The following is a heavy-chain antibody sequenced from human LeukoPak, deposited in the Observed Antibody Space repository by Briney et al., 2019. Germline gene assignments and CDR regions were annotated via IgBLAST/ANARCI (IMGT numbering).Heavy chain of an antibody. D-gene: IGHD2-2*01. CDR1: GGTFIIYA. Sequence: SVKVSFKASGGTFIIYAISWVRQAPGQGLEWMGGIIPIFGTANYAQKFQGRVTITADESTSTAYMELSSLRSEDTAVYYCARGGLSDCSSTSCPNPHFDYWGQGTLVTVSS. CDR2: IIPIFGTA. V-gene: IGHV1-69*13. J-gene: IGHJ4*02. CDR3: ARGGLSDCSSTSCPNPHFDY.